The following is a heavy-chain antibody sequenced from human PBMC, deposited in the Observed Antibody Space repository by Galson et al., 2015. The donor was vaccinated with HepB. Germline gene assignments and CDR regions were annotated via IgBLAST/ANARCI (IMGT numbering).Heavy chain of an antibody. CDR2: IKNKANSYTR. Sequence: SLRLSCAASGFSFSDDYMDWVRQAPGKGLEWVGRIKNKANSYTRKYAASVKGRFTISRDDSKNSLYLEMNSLKSEDTAVYFCTRAAPGGTQIHWGQGTLVTVPS. CDR1: GFSFSDDY. V-gene: IGHV3-72*01. D-gene: IGHD1-26*01. J-gene: IGHJ4*02. CDR3: TRAAPGGTQIH.